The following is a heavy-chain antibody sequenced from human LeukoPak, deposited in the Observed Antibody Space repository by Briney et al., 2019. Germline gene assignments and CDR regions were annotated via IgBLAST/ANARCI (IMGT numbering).Heavy chain of an antibody. Sequence: ASVRVSCKASGYTFTSYYMHWVRQAPGQGLEWMGIINPSGGSTSYAQRFQGRVTMTRDMSTSTVYMELSSLRSEDTAVYYCARDPPYEYYFDYWGQGTLVTVSS. CDR2: INPSGGST. D-gene: IGHD3-22*01. J-gene: IGHJ4*02. V-gene: IGHV1-46*01. CDR3: ARDPPYEYYFDY. CDR1: GYTFTSYY.